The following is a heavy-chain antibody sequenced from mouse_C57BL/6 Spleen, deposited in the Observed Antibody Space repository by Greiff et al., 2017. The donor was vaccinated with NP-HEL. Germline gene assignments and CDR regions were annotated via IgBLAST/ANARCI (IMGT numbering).Heavy chain of an antibody. D-gene: IGHD2-3*01. V-gene: IGHV1-18*01. CDR2: INPNNGGT. CDR1: GYTFTDYN. CDR3: ARWGGWLLPSWFAY. Sequence: EVKLMESGPELVKPGASVKIPCKASGYTFTDYNMDWVKQSHGKSLEWIGDINPNNGGTIYNQKFKGKATLTVDKSSSTAYMELRSLTSEDTAVYYCARWGGWLLPSWFAYWGQGTLVTVSA. J-gene: IGHJ3*01.